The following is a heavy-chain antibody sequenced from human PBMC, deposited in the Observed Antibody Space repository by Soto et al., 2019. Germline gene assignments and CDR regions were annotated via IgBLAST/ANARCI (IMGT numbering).Heavy chain of an antibody. CDR1: GFPFSSHG. V-gene: IGHV3-30*18. Sequence: QVQLVESGGGVVQPGRSLRLSCAASGFPFSSHGMHWVRQAPGKGLEWVGLTSFDGRSQYYAASVKGRFTISRDDSKNTLYLQMTSLRPEDTAVYYCAKNHLSCRGGACYDDYCDLWGQGTLVTVSS. CDR2: TSFDGRSQ. J-gene: IGHJ4*02. CDR3: AKNHLSCRGGACYDDYCDL. D-gene: IGHD2-15*01.